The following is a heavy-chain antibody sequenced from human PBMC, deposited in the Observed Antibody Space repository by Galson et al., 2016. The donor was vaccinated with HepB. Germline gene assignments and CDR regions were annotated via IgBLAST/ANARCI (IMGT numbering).Heavy chain of an antibody. D-gene: IGHD1-1*01. CDR2: INPDGIGIRT. V-gene: IGHV3-74*01. CDR3: ARDLNWKLFDY. Sequence: LRLSCAASGFSFSNYVMHWVRQAPGKGLVWVSRINPDGIGIRTLYADFVKGRFTISRDNAKNTLYLEMSSLRAEDTGVYYCARDLNWKLFDYWGQGSLVAVSS. J-gene: IGHJ4*02. CDR1: GFSFSNYV.